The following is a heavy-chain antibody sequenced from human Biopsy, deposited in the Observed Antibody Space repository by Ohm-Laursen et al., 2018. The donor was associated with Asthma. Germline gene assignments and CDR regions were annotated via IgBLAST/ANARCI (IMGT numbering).Heavy chain of an antibody. CDR1: GYTFINYA. Sequence: SVKVSCKVSGYTFINYAIHWVRQAPGHSLEWMGWINAANGNTKYSQKFQGRLTINRDTSASTAYMDLSSLRSEDTAVYYCARTYFDFLTGQVHDAFAMWGQGTMVTVSS. V-gene: IGHV1-3*01. D-gene: IGHD3-9*01. CDR2: INAANGNT. CDR3: ARTYFDFLTGQVHDAFAM. J-gene: IGHJ3*02.